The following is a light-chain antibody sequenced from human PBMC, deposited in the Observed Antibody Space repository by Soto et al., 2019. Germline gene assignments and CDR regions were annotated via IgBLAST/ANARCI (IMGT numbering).Light chain of an antibody. CDR2: EVN. Sequence: QSALTQPPSASGSPGQSVTISCTGANSDVGGYNSVSWYQQHPGKAPKLMIYEVNKRPPGVPDRFSGSKSGNTASLTVSGLQAEDEADYYCSSYTSSITRYVFGAGTKLTVL. CDR3: SSYTSSITRYV. CDR1: NSDVGGYNS. V-gene: IGLV2-8*01. J-gene: IGLJ1*01.